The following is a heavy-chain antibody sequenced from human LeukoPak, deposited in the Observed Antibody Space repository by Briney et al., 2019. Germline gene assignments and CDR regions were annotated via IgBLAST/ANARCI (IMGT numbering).Heavy chain of an antibody. CDR2: ISSSGGST. CDR3: AKGGAQV. V-gene: IGHV3-23*01. CDR1: GFTFSSGA. Sequence: GGSLRLSCAASGFTFSSGAMRWVRQAPGKGLEWVSAISSSGGSTYYADSVRGRFIISRDSSKNTLYLQMNSLRVEDTAVYYCAKGGAQVGGRGTLVTVSS. J-gene: IGHJ4*02. D-gene: IGHD1-26*01.